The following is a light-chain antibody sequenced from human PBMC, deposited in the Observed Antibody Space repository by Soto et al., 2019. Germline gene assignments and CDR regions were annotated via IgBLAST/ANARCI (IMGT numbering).Light chain of an antibody. Sequence: QSVLTQPRSVSGSPGQSVTISCTGTSSDVGGYKYVSWYQQPPGKAPKLMIYDVSKRPSGVPDRFSGSKSGNTASLTISGLHAEDDGDYYCCSDAGSYTFVFGTGTNVTVL. CDR2: DVS. CDR1: SSDVGGYKY. CDR3: CSDAGSYTFV. V-gene: IGLV2-11*01. J-gene: IGLJ1*01.